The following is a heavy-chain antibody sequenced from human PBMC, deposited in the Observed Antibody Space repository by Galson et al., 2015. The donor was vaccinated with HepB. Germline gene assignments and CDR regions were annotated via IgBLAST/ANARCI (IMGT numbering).Heavy chain of an antibody. J-gene: IGHJ4*02. CDR2: ISSSSSYI. CDR3: AREGDSSGWYEGYYFDY. CDR1: GFTFSSYS. V-gene: IGHV3-21*01. D-gene: IGHD6-19*01. Sequence: SLRLSCAASGFTFSSYSMNWVRQAPGKGLEWVSSISSSSSYIYYADSVKGRFTISRDNAKNSLYLQMNSLRAEDTAVYYCAREGDSSGWYEGYYFDYWGQGTLVTVSS.